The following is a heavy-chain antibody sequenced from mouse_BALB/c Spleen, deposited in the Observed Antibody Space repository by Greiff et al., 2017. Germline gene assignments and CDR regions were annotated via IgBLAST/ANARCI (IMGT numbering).Heavy chain of an antibody. J-gene: IGHJ4*01. CDR1: GFTFSSFG. CDR2: ISSGSSTI. Sequence: EVQVVESGGGLVQPGGSRKLSCAASGFTFSSFGMHWVRQAPEKGLEWVAYISSGSSTIYYADTVKGRFTISRDNPKNTLFLQMTSLRSEDTAMYYCARSYGNPMDYWGQGTSVTVSS. D-gene: IGHD2-10*02. V-gene: IGHV5-17*02. CDR3: ARSYGNPMDY.